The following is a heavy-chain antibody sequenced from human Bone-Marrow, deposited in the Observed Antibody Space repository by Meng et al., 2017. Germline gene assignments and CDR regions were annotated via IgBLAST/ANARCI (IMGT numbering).Heavy chain of an antibody. Sequence: GSLRLSCTVSGGSVSSGSYYWSWIRQPPGKGLEWIGYIYYSGSTNYNPSLKSRVTISVDTSKNQFSLKLSSVTAADTAVYYCASVFSVPYYYYYGMDVWGQGTTVTVSS. CDR1: GGSVSSGSYY. CDR3: ASVFSVPYYYYYGMDV. D-gene: IGHD3-3*02. CDR2: IYYSGST. V-gene: IGHV4-61*01. J-gene: IGHJ6*02.